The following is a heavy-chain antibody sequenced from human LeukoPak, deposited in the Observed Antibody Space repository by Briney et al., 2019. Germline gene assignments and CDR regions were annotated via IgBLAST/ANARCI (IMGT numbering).Heavy chain of an antibody. CDR1: GFTLSCYA. Sequence: GGSLRLSCAASGFTLSCYAMSWVRQAPGKGLEWVSSIWGSGTSTFYADSVKGRFTISRDNSKNTLYLQMNSLRAEDTAVYYCARERGVATFDYWGQGTLVTVSS. CDR3: ARERGVATFDY. J-gene: IGHJ4*02. D-gene: IGHD5-12*01. V-gene: IGHV3-23*01. CDR2: IWGSGTST.